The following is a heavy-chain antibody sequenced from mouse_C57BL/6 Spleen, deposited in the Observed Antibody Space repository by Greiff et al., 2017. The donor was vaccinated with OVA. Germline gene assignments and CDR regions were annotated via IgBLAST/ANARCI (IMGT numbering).Heavy chain of an antibody. J-gene: IGHJ2*01. CDR1: GFTFSSYA. Sequence: EVKLMESGGGLVKPGGSLKLSCAASGFTFSSYAMSWVRQTPEKRLEWVATISDGGSYTYYPDNVKGRFTISRDNAKNNLYLQMSHLKSEDTAMYYCAREGDSSGYYFDYWGQGTTLTVSS. V-gene: IGHV5-4*01. CDR3: AREGDSSGYYFDY. CDR2: ISDGGSYT. D-gene: IGHD3-2*02.